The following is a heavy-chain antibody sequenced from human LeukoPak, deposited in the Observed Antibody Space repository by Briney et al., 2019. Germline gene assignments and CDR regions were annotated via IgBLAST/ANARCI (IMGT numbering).Heavy chain of an antibody. D-gene: IGHD5-12*01. V-gene: IGHV4-30-4*01. Sequence: SETLSLTCTVSGASISSGDYYWSWIRQPPGKGLEWIGYIYYSGSTYYNPSLKSRVTISVDTSKNQFSLKLRSVTAADTAVYYCAGAAPLYSGYPTGAYFDFWGQGTLVTVSS. CDR1: GASISSGDYY. J-gene: IGHJ4*02. CDR3: AGAAPLYSGYPTGAYFDF. CDR2: IYYSGST.